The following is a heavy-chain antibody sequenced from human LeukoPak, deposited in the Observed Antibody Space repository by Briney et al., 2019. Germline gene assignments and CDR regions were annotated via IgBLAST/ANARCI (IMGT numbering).Heavy chain of an antibody. Sequence: GGSLRLSCAASGFTFIDYGMTWVRQAPGKGLEWVSGINWNVGSPGYADSVKGRFTISRDNAKISLYLQMNSLRAEDTALYYCARGFSYSSAWYGAYYFDYWGQGTLVTVSS. CDR1: GFTFIDYG. J-gene: IGHJ4*02. CDR2: INWNVGSP. V-gene: IGHV3-20*04. D-gene: IGHD6-19*01. CDR3: ARGFSYSSAWYGAYYFDY.